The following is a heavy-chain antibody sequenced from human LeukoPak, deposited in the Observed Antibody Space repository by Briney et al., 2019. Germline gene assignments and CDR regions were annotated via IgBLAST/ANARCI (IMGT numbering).Heavy chain of an antibody. V-gene: IGHV1-2*04. CDR1: GYTFTGYY. CDR2: INPNSGGT. D-gene: IGHD2-15*01. J-gene: IGHJ5*02. Sequence: ASVKVSCKASGYTFTGYYMHWVRQAPGQGLEWMGWINPNSGGTNYAQKFQGWVTMTRDTSISTAYMELSRLRSDDTAVYYCARGLPEAVVVVAATPYWFDPWGQGTLVTVSS. CDR3: ARGLPEAVVVVAATPYWFDP.